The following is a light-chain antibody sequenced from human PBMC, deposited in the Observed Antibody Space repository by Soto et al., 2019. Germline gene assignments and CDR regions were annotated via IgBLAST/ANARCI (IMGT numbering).Light chain of an antibody. V-gene: IGKV2-28*01. Sequence: DIVMTQSPLSLPVTPGEPASISCRSSQSLLHSNGYNYVDWYLQKPGQSPQLLIYLGSNRASRAPDRFCGSGTGIDFTLKISRVEAEDVGVYCCMQALKTRTFGQGTKVDIK. CDR3: MQALKTRT. J-gene: IGKJ1*01. CDR2: LGS. CDR1: QSLLHSNGYNY.